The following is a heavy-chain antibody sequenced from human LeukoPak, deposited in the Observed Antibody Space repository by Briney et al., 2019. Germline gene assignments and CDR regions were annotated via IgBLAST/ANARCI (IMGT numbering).Heavy chain of an antibody. Sequence: GGSLRLSCAASGLTFSSHAMHWVRQAPGKGLEYVSAIVSNGGNTYYADSVRGRFTISRDNSKDTVYLQMGSLRPEDTAVYYCARGGYYAASDIWGQGALVIVSS. D-gene: IGHD3-3*01. CDR3: ARGGYYAASDI. CDR2: IVSNGGNT. J-gene: IGHJ4*02. CDR1: GLTFSSHA. V-gene: IGHV3-64*02.